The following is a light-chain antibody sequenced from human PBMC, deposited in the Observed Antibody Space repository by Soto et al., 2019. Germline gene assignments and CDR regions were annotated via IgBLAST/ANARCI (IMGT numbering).Light chain of an antibody. CDR2: WAS. J-gene: IGKJ5*01. CDR3: QQYFTTPIT. CDR1: QCVFDSSDNKNY. Sequence: DIVMTQSPEFLAVSLGERATINCRSSQCVFDSSDNKNYLAWYQQKPGQPPKLLIYWASTRESGVPDRFSGSGSGTGFTLTISSLQTEDVAVYYCQQYFTTPITFGQGTRLEIK. V-gene: IGKV4-1*01.